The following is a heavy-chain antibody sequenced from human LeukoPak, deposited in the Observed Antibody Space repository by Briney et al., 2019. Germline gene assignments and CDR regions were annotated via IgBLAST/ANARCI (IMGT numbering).Heavy chain of an antibody. J-gene: IGHJ6*02. CDR1: GFSFRSFA. Sequence: GGSLRLSCTASGFSFRSFAMSWLRQAPGQGLEWVSSISGGGEDTYYADSVKGRFTISRDNSETTLYLQMNSLGADDTALYYCARTIAQYTNTWLYYYYGLDVWGQGTTVTVSS. D-gene: IGHD6-13*01. CDR2: ISGGGEDT. CDR3: ARTIAQYTNTWLYYYYGLDV. V-gene: IGHV3-23*01.